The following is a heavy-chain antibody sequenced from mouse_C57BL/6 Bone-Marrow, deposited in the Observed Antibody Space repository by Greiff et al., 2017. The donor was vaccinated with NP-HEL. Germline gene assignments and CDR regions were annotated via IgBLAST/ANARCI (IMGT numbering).Heavy chain of an antibody. J-gene: IGHJ2*01. V-gene: IGHV8-12*01. CDR1: GFSLSTSGMG. CDR2: IYWDDDK. D-gene: IGHD4-1*01. CDR3: ARRPWDVFDY. Sequence: QVTLKECGPGILQSSQTLSLTCSFSGFSLSTSGMGVSWIRQPSGKGLEWLAHIYWDDDKRYNPSLKSRLTISKDTSRNQVFLKITSVDTADTATYYCARRPWDVFDYWGQGTTLTVSS.